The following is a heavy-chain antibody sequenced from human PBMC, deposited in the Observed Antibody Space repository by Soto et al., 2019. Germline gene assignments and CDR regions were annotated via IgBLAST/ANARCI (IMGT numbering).Heavy chain of an antibody. CDR1: GGSISSYY. CDR3: ARQRYFDWPFDP. J-gene: IGHJ5*02. Sequence: QVQLQESGPGLVKPSETLSLTCTVSGGSISSYYWSWIRQPPGKGLEWIGYIYYSGSTNYNPSLKSRVTISVDTSKNQFSLKLSSVTAADTAVYYCARQRYFDWPFDPWGQGTLVTVSS. CDR2: IYYSGST. D-gene: IGHD3-9*01. V-gene: IGHV4-59*08.